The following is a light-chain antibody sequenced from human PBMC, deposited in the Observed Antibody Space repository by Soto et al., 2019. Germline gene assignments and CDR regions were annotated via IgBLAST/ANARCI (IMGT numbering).Light chain of an antibody. CDR3: QQRSEWPRT. CDR2: DAS. J-gene: IGKJ1*01. CDR1: QSISSS. V-gene: IGKV3-11*01. Sequence: EIVLTQSPATLSLSPGERATLSCRASQSISSSLAWYQQKPGQAPRLLIYDASTRAPGFPARFSGSGSGTDFPLTIGSLEPEDLPVYYCQQRSEWPRTFGQGTKVEIK.